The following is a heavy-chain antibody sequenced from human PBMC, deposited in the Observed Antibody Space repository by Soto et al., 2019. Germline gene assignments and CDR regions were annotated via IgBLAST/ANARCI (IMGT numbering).Heavy chain of an antibody. CDR3: VRDSGAKLSSRQGRRLNWFDP. D-gene: IGHD6-13*01. CDR1: GGTFSSYR. Sequence: SVKVSCKASGGTFSSYRINWVRQAPGQGLEWVGGIVPIYRTADYAQKFQGRVTITADESARTSYMELRSLKSQDTAVYYCVRDSGAKLSSRQGRRLNWFDPWGQGTLVTVSS. V-gene: IGHV1-69*13. CDR2: IVPIYRTA. J-gene: IGHJ5*02.